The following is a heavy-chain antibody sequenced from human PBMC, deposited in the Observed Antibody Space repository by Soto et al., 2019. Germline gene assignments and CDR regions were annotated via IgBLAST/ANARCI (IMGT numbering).Heavy chain of an antibody. CDR2: INPNSGGT. CDR3: ARDRSSSWTSPYYYYYYGMDV. Sequence: ASVKVSCKASGYTFTGYYMHWVRQAPGQGLEWMGWINPNSGGTNYAQKFQGWVTMTRDTSISTAYMELSRLRSDDTAVYYCARDRSSSWTSPYYYYYYGMDVWGQGTTVTVSS. D-gene: IGHD6-13*01. V-gene: IGHV1-2*04. CDR1: GYTFTGYY. J-gene: IGHJ6*02.